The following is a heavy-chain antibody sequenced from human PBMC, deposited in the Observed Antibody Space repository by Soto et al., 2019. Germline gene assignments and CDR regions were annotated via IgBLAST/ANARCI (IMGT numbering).Heavy chain of an antibody. CDR1: GGTFSSYA. CDR2: IIPIFGTA. CDR3: ARAVPQFALGMDV. D-gene: IGHD3-10*01. Sequence: ASVKVSCKASGGTFSSYAISWVRQAPGQGLEWMGGIIPIFGTANYAQKFKGRVTIIADKSRSTAYIALSSLRSEDTAVYYCARAVPQFALGMDVWGQGTTVTVSS. J-gene: IGHJ6*02. V-gene: IGHV1-69*06.